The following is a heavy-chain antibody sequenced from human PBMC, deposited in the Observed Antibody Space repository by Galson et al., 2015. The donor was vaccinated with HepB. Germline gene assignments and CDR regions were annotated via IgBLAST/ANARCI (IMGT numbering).Heavy chain of an antibody. CDR1: GFTFDDYP. V-gene: IGHV3-43*01. CDR2: ISWDGGST. Sequence: SLRLSCAASGFTFDDYPMHWVRQAPGKGLEWVSLISWDGGSTYYADSVKGRFTISRDNSKNSLYLQMNSLRTEDTALYYCAKSYFVGFTDSYRDNYFDYWGQGTLVTVSS. D-gene: IGHD5-18*01. J-gene: IGHJ4*02. CDR3: AKSYFVGFTDSYRDNYFDY.